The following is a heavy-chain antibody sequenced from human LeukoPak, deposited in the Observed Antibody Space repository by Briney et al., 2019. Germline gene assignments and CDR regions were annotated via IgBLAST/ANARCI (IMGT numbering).Heavy chain of an antibody. Sequence: GGSLRLSCAASGFAFSTYNMHWVRQAPGKGLEWVAVISYDGRNENHAESVKGRFTISRDNSKNTLYLQMNTLRTEDTALHYCVREKYCTPTDCLHGRFYFNCWGQGTLVTVSS. D-gene: IGHD2-8*01. CDR2: ISYDGRNE. CDR1: GFAFSTYN. V-gene: IGHV3-30*04. CDR3: VREKYCTPTDCLHGRFYFNC. J-gene: IGHJ4*02.